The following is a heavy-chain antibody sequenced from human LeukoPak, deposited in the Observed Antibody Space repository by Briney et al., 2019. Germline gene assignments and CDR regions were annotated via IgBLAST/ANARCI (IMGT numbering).Heavy chain of an antibody. V-gene: IGHV3-30-3*01. D-gene: IGHD3-22*01. CDR2: ISYAGSNI. CDR1: GFTFSRYA. J-gene: IGHJ6*02. Sequence: GRSLRLSWAAAGFTFSRYAMEWDRQAPGKGREWVAVISYAGSNISHADSVKGRFTISRHHSQNPLYLQMNSLRAEHTAVYYCARGSLYYDSSGYQYGMDVWGQGTTVTVS. CDR3: ARGSLYYDSSGYQYGMDV.